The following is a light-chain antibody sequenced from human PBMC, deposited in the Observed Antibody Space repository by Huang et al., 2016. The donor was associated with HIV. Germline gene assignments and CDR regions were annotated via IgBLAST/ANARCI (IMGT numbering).Light chain of an antibody. Sequence: EIVLTQSPGTLSLSPGERATLSCRASHSVSSIYLAWYQQKPGQAPRLRIYGASSRATGIPDRFSGSGSGTDFTLTISRLEPEDFAVYYCHQYGSLPRTFGQGTKVEIK. J-gene: IGKJ1*01. CDR1: HSVSSIY. CDR2: GAS. CDR3: HQYGSLPRT. V-gene: IGKV3-20*01.